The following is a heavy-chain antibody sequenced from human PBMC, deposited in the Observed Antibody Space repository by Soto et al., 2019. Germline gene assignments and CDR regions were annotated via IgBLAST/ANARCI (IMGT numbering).Heavy chain of an antibody. CDR1: GYTFTAYY. CDR2: INPNSGGT. CDR3: ASGYSSSSTSVLDF. Sequence: ASVKVSCKASGYTFTAYYMHWVRQAAGQGLEWMGWINPNSGGTNFAQNFQGSVAMTRDTSINTAYMEVSRLRSDDTAVYYCASGYSSSSTSVLDFWGQGTPVTVSS. D-gene: IGHD6-6*01. V-gene: IGHV1-2*02. J-gene: IGHJ4*02.